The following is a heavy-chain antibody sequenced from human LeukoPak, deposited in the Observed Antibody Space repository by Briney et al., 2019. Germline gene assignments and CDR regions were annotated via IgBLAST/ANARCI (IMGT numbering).Heavy chain of an antibody. Sequence: SETLSLTCTVSGGSISSSSYYWSWIRQPPGKGLEWIGYIYYSGSTNYNPSLKSRVTISVDTSKNQFSLKLSSVTAADTAVYYCARDRGGGAGLFDPWGQGTLVTVSS. CDR2: IYYSGST. V-gene: IGHV4-61*01. J-gene: IGHJ5*02. CDR1: GGSISSSSYY. CDR3: ARDRGGGAGLFDP. D-gene: IGHD3-10*01.